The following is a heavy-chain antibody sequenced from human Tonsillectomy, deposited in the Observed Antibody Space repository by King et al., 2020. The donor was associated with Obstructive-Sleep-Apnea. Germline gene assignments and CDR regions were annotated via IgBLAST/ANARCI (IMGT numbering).Heavy chain of an antibody. D-gene: IGHD3-10*01. V-gene: IGHV3-30*02. CDR2: IRYDGSNK. CDR3: AKASTVLWFGEGDGMDV. CDR1: GFTFSSYG. Sequence: VQLVESGGGVVQPGGSLRLSCAASGFTFSSYGMHWVRQAPGKGLEWVAFIRYDGSNKYYADSVKGRFTISRDNSKNTLYLQMNSLRAEDTAVYYCAKASTVLWFGEGDGMDVWGQGTTVTVSS. J-gene: IGHJ6*02.